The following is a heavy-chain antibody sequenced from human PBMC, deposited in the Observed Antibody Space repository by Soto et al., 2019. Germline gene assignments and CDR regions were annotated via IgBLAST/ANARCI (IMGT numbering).Heavy chain of an antibody. CDR3: ARVADLYYYYMDV. D-gene: IGHD6-13*01. Sequence: ASVKVSCKASGGTFSSYAISWVRQAPGQGLEWMRGIIPIFGTANYAQKFQGRVTITADESTSTAYMELSSLRSEDTAVYYCARVADLYYYYMDVWGKGTTVTVSS. CDR2: IIPIFGTA. CDR1: GGTFSSYA. J-gene: IGHJ6*03. V-gene: IGHV1-69*13.